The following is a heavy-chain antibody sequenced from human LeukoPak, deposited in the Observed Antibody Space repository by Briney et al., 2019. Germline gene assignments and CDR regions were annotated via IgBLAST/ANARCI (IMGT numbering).Heavy chain of an antibody. CDR1: GYSFNSYW. J-gene: IGHJ3*02. Sequence: GESLKISCKGSGYSFNSYWIGWVRQMPGKGLEWMGIIYPGDSDTRYSPSFQGQVTISADKSISTAYLQWSSLKASDTAMYYCARLPNSYYYDSRGYWGNAFDIWGQGTMVTVSS. V-gene: IGHV5-51*01. CDR2: IYPGDSDT. D-gene: IGHD3-22*01. CDR3: ARLPNSYYYDSRGYWGNAFDI.